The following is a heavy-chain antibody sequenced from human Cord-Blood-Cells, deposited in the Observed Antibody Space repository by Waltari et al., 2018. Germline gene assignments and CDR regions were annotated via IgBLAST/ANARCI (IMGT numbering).Heavy chain of an antibody. J-gene: IGHJ3*02. CDR3: ARDSDFWSGYYDAFDI. D-gene: IGHD3-3*01. CDR2: IYHSGST. CDR1: GYSISSGYY. V-gene: IGHV4-38-2*02. Sequence: QVQLQESGPGLVKPSETLSLTCAVSGYSISSGYYWGWLRQPPGKGLEWIGSIYHSGSTYNNPSLKSRVTISVDTSKNQFSLKLSSVTAADTAVYYCARDSDFWSGYYDAFDIWGQGTMVTVSS.